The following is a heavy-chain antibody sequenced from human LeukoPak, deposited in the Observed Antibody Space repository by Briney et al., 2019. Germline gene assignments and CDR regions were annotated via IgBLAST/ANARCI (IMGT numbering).Heavy chain of an antibody. V-gene: IGHV3-23*01. CDR2: ISGSGGST. D-gene: IGHD1/OR15-1a*01. Sequence: PGGSLRLSCAAPGFTFSSYAMSWVRQAPGRGLESVSAISGSGGSTYYADSVKGRFTISRDNSKNTLYLQMNSLRAEDTAVYYCAKGGSKLDQPFDYWGQGTLVTVSS. CDR1: GFTFSSYA. J-gene: IGHJ4*02. CDR3: AKGGSKLDQPFDY.